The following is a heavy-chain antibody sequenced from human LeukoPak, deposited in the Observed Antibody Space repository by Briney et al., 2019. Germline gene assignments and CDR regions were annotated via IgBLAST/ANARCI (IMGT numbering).Heavy chain of an antibody. CDR3: AKRIAAAGTYYFAY. CDR1: GFTFSSYA. D-gene: IGHD6-13*01. CDR2: ISGSGGST. V-gene: IGHV3-23*01. J-gene: IGHJ4*02. Sequence: GGALRLSCAACGFTFSSYAMSWVRKAPGKGLEWVSAISGSGGSTYYADSVKGRFTISRDNSKNTLYLQMNSLRAEDTAVYYCAKRIAAAGTYYFAYWGQGTLVTVSS.